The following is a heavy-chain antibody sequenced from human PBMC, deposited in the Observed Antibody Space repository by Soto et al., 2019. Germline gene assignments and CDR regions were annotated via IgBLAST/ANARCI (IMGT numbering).Heavy chain of an antibody. J-gene: IGHJ6*02. Sequence: GGSMRLSSAASGLTVSSNYMSWVRQDTGKGLEWVSVIYSGGSTYYADSVKGRFTISRDNSKNTLYLQMNSLRAEDTAVYYCASSVSGRFGESSYYYYGMDVWGQGTTVTVSS. CDR3: ASSVSGRFGESSYYYYGMDV. CDR1: GLTVSSNY. D-gene: IGHD3-10*01. V-gene: IGHV3-53*01. CDR2: IYSGGST.